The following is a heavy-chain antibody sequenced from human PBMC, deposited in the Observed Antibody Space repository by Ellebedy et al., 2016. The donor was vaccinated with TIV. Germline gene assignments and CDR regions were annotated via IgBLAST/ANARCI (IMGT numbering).Heavy chain of an antibody. CDR3: ARSRDWFYGMDV. CDR1: GGSISSYY. V-gene: IGHV4-59*01. J-gene: IGHJ6*02. Sequence: GSLRLSXTVSGGSISSYYWSWIRQPPGKGLEWIGYISYSGSTNYNPSLKSRVTISVDTSKSQFSLRLSAVTAADTAVYYCARSRDWFYGMDVWGQGTTVTVSS. CDR2: ISYSGST. D-gene: IGHD3-9*01.